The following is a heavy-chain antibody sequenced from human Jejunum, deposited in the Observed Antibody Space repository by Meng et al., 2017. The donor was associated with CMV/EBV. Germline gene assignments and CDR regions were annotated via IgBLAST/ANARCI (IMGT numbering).Heavy chain of an antibody. V-gene: IGHV1-69*06. J-gene: IGHJ4*02. CDR3: AGGLGGTIDY. D-gene: IGHD1-26*01. CDR2: INPGFDTT. CDR1: GSSFSNSA. Sequence: CKAAGSSFSNSATSWVRQAPGQGLEWLGNINPGFDTTNYAQKFQGRVTITADSTTNTAYMEMSSLRSDDTAVYYCAGGLGGTIDYWGQGTLVTVSS.